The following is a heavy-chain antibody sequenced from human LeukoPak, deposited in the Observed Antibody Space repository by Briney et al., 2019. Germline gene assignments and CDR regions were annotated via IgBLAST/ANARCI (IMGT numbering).Heavy chain of an antibody. CDR1: GFTFDDYA. J-gene: IGHJ4*02. D-gene: IGHD5-12*01. Sequence: GGSLRLSCAASGFTFDDYAMRWVRQAPGKGLEWVSGISWNSGSIGYADSVKGRFTISRDNAKNSLYLQMNSLRAEDTALYYCAKSRAGDDFFDYWGQGTLVTVSS. CDR3: AKSRAGDDFFDY. V-gene: IGHV3-9*01. CDR2: ISWNSGSI.